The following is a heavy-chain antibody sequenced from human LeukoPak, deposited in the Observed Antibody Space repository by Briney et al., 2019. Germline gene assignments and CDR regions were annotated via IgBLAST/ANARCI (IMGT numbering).Heavy chain of an antibody. D-gene: IGHD3-9*01. Sequence: GGSLRLSCAASGFTFDDYGMSWVRQAPGKGLEWVSGINWNGGSTGYADSVKGRFTISRDNAKNSLYLQMNSLRAEDTALYHCAREPYYYDILTGDDSWYFDLWGRGTLVTVSS. J-gene: IGHJ2*01. CDR2: INWNGGST. CDR1: GFTFDDYG. V-gene: IGHV3-20*01. CDR3: AREPYYYDILTGDDSWYFDL.